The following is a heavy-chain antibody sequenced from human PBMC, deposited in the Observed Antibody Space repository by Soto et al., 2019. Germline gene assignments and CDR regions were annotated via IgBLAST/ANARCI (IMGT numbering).Heavy chain of an antibody. CDR3: AKDLTYFNSVPAATEWTDY. CDR2: ISYDGSNK. Sequence: QVQLVESGGGVVQPGRSLRLSCAASGFTFSSYGMHWVRQAPGKGLEWVAVISYDGSNKYYADSVKGRFTISRDNSKNMLYLQMNSLRAEDTAVYYCAKDLTYFNSVPAATEWTDYWGQGTLVTVSS. D-gene: IGHD2-2*01. J-gene: IGHJ4*02. V-gene: IGHV3-30*18. CDR1: GFTFSSYG.